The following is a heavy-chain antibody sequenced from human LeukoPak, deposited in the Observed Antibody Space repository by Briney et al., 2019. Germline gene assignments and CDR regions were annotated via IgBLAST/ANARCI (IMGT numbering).Heavy chain of an antibody. J-gene: IGHJ4*02. CDR2: ISPSGGIT. Sequence: GTLRLSCGASGFTFSSHGMNWVRQAPGKGLEWVSGISPSGGITYYTDSVKGRFTISRDNAKNSLYLQMNSLRAEDTAVYYCASHLQWLGPYYFDYWGQGTLVTVSS. CDR1: GFTFSSHG. D-gene: IGHD6-19*01. V-gene: IGHV3-23*01. CDR3: ASHLQWLGPYYFDY.